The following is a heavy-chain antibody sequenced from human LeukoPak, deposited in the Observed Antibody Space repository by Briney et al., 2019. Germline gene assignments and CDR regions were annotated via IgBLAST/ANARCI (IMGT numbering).Heavy chain of an antibody. Sequence: GGSLRLSCAASGFTFSSCWMHWVRQTPGKGLVWVSRINNDGSGTSYADSVKGRFTISRDNSMNTLYLQMSRLRPEDTAVYYCYYYYMDVWGNGTTVTVSS. CDR1: GFTFSSCW. CDR3: YYYYMDV. CDR2: INNDGSGT. V-gene: IGHV3-74*01. J-gene: IGHJ6*03.